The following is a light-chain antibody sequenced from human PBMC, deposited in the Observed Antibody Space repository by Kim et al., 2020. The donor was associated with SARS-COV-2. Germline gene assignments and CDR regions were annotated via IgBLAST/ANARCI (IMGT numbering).Light chain of an antibody. Sequence: ATVGDGVTMTCRASQGISNQLDWYQQKPGQAPKLLIYAASALQSGVPSRFSGSQSGTDFTLTISSLQPEDVATYYCQKYNSAPWTFGQGTKVDIK. CDR1: QGISNQ. CDR2: AAS. CDR3: QKYNSAPWT. V-gene: IGKV1-27*01. J-gene: IGKJ1*01.